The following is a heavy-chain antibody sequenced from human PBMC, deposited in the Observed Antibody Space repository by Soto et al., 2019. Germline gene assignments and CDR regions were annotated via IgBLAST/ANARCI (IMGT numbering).Heavy chain of an antibody. CDR3: AFGEESRYYYYGMDV. Sequence: GGSPRLSCAASGLSFSSYSMNWVRQAPGKGLEWVSYISSSSTIYYADSVKGRFTISRDNAKNSLYLQMNSLRAEDTAVYYCAFGEESRYYYYGMDVWGQGTTVTVSS. J-gene: IGHJ6*02. CDR2: ISSSSTI. CDR1: GLSFSSYS. V-gene: IGHV3-48*01. D-gene: IGHD3-10*01.